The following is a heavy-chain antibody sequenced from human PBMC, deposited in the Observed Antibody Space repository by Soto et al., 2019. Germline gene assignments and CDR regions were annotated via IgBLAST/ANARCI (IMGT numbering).Heavy chain of an antibody. CDR1: GGSISSSSYY. V-gene: IGHV4-39*07. CDR3: AGDRLFGSGYDWGGYYYYGMEV. D-gene: IGHD5-12*01. Sequence: SETLSLTCTVSGGSISSSSYYWGWIRQPPGKGLEWIGSTYSSGSTYYNPSLKSRVTISVDTSKNQFSLNLSSVTAADTAVYYCAGDRLFGSGYDWGGYYYYGMEVWGQGTTVTVSS. J-gene: IGHJ6*02. CDR2: TYSSGST.